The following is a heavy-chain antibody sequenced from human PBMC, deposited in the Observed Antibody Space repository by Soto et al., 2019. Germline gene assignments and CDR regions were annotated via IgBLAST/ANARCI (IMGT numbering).Heavy chain of an antibody. V-gene: IGHV1-18*01. D-gene: IGHD5-18*01. CDR2: ISAYNGNT. J-gene: IGHJ6*02. Sequence: QVQLVQSGAEVKKPGASVKVSCKASGYTFTSYGIIWVRQAPGQVLEWMGWISAYNGNTNYAQKLQGRGTMTTDTSTSTAYMALRSLRSDETAVYSCARMLRNTAMVSGMDVWGQGTTVTVSS. CDR1: GYTFTSYG. CDR3: ARMLRNTAMVSGMDV.